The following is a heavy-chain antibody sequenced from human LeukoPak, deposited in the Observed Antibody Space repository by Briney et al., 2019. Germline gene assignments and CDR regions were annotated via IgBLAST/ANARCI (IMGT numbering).Heavy chain of an antibody. CDR2: ITGGGGST. CDR3: ARDLDP. Sequence: GGSLRLSCAASGFTFSSSAMSWVRQAPGKGLEWASAITGGGGSTYYADSVKGRFTISRGNSKNTLYLQMNSLRADDTAVYYCARDLDPWGQGTPVTVSS. J-gene: IGHJ5*02. CDR1: GFTFSSSA. V-gene: IGHV3-23*01.